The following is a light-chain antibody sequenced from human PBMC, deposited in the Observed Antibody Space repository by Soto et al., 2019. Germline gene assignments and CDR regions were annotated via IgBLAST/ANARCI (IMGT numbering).Light chain of an antibody. CDR3: QQSYSMPLN. Sequence: DIQMTQSPSSLSASVGDRITVTCRASQSISTYLNWYQQKPGKAPKLLIYAASSLQSGVPSRFSGSGSGTDFTLTISSLQPKDFATYYCQQSYSMPLNFGGGTKVEIK. CDR2: AAS. V-gene: IGKV1-39*01. CDR1: QSISTY. J-gene: IGKJ4*01.